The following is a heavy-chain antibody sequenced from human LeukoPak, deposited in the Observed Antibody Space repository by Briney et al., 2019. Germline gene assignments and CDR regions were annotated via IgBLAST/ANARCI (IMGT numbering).Heavy chain of an antibody. CDR1: GGSISSSSYY. CDR2: IYYSGST. V-gene: IGHV4-39*01. Sequence: SETLSLTCTVSGGSISSSSYYWGWIRQPPGKGLEWIGCIYYSGSTYYNPSLKSRVTISVDTSKNQFSLKLSSVTAADTAVYYCAVTTVTISEWGQGTLVTVSS. J-gene: IGHJ4*02. CDR3: AVTTVTISE. D-gene: IGHD4-17*01.